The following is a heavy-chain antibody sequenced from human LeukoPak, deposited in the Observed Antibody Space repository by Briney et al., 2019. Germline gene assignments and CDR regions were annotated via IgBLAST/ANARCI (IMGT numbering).Heavy chain of an antibody. Sequence: TGESLRLSCAASGFTFTTYWMAWVRQFPGKGLEWVANINQDGTEKYSVDSVKGRFTISRDNAKNSLYLQMNSLRAEDTAVYYCAELGITMIGGVWGKGTTVTISS. CDR2: INQDGTEK. J-gene: IGHJ6*04. V-gene: IGHV3-7*01. D-gene: IGHD3-10*02. CDR3: AELGITMIGGV. CDR1: GFTFTTYW.